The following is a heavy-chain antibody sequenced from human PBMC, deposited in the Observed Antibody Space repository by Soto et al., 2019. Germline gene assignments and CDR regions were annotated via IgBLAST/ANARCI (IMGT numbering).Heavy chain of an antibody. CDR3: ARTNGATDCIDH. Sequence: LGDSLNISCKTSGYNFENYLIILVRQMPGKGLEWMVSVDPSDSYVNYSPSFQGHIAISIDKSINTAYLQWSSLKASDTAIYYCARTNGATDCIDHWGQRTLVTVSS. CDR1: GYNFENYL. V-gene: IGHV5-10-1*01. CDR2: VDPSDSYV. J-gene: IGHJ4*02. D-gene: IGHD2-21*02.